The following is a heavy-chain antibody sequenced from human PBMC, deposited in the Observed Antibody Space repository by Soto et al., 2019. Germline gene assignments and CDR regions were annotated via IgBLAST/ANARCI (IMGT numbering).Heavy chain of an antibody. CDR3: ARSREFDY. Sequence: SETLSLTCGVSGGSLSGATYSWNWIRRPPGKGLEWIGYIFPSGTTYYNPSLKSRVTISIDVSKNQFSLSLRSFTAADTAVYYCARSREFDYWSQGTLVTVSS. V-gene: IGHV4-30-2*01. J-gene: IGHJ4*02. CDR2: IFPSGTT. CDR1: GGSLSGATYS.